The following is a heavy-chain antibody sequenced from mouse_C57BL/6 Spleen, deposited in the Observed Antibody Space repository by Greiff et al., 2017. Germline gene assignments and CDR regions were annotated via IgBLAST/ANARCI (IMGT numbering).Heavy chain of an antibody. D-gene: IGHD4-1*01. CDR1: GYTFTSYW. J-gene: IGHJ3*01. CDR3: ERETGTRGFAY. Sequence: QVQLQQPGAELVRPGSSVKLSCKASGYTFTSYWMDWVKQRPGQGLEWIGNIYPSDSETHYNQKFKDKATLTVDKSSSTAYMQLSSLTSEDSAVYYCERETGTRGFAYWGQGTLVTVSA. V-gene: IGHV1-61*01. CDR2: IYPSDSET.